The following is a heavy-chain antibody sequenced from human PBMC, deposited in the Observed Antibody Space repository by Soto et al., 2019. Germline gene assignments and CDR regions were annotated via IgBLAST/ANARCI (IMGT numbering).Heavy chain of an antibody. CDR2: ISSRSSYI. Sequence: GGSLRLSCAASGFTFSSYSMNWVRQAPGKGLEWASSISSRSSYIYYADSVKGRFTISRDNAKNSLYLQMNSLRAEDTAVYYCARAYSGSYYSTHWGQGTLVTVSS. CDR1: GFTFSSYS. J-gene: IGHJ4*02. D-gene: IGHD1-26*01. CDR3: ARAYSGSYYSTH. V-gene: IGHV3-21*01.